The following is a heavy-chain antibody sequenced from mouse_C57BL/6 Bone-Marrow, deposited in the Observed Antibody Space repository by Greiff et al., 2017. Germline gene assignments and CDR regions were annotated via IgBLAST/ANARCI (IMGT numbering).Heavy chain of an antibody. CDR3: AREGRVYFDY. J-gene: IGHJ2*01. V-gene: IGHV1-56*01. CDR1: GYTFPSHW. CDR2: LFPGSGST. Sequence: VQLQQSGPELVRPGASVKISCKAPGYTFPSHWMQWVRQRPGQGLEWIGELFPGSGSTYYNEKFKGKATLTVDTSSSTAYMQLSSLTSEDSAVYFCAREGRVYFDYWGQGTTLTVSS.